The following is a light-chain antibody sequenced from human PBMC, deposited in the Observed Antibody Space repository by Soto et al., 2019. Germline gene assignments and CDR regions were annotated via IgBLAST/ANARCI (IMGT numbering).Light chain of an antibody. J-gene: IGKJ4*01. CDR1: QGISNY. CDR2: AAS. Sequence: DIQMTQSPSSLSASVGDRVIITCRASQGISNYLAWYQQKPGKVPKLLIYAASTLQSGVPSRFSGSGSGTDFTLTISSLQPEDVASYCCQNYNSAPFTFGGGTNVEIK. CDR3: QNYNSAPFT. V-gene: IGKV1-27*01.